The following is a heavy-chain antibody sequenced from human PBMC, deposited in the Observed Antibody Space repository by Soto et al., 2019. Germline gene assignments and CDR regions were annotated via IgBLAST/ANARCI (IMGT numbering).Heavy chain of an antibody. CDR2: INHSGST. J-gene: IGHJ6*02. D-gene: IGHD5-18*01. CDR1: GGSFSGYY. V-gene: IGHV4-34*01. Sequence: QVQLQQWGAGLLKPSETLSLTCAVYGGSFSGYYWSWIRQPPGKGLEWIGEINHSGSTNYNPSLESRVTISVDTSKNQFSLKLSSVTAADTAVYYCARGYSGSVDTAMDNYYYYGMDVWGQGTTVTVSS. CDR3: ARGYSGSVDTAMDNYYYYGMDV.